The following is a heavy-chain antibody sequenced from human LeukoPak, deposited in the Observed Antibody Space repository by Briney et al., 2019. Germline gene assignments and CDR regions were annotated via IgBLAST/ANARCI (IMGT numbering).Heavy chain of an antibody. Sequence: GRSLRLSCAASGLTFSSYSMNWVRQAPRKWLDCVSSISSSSSYIYYADSVKGRFTISRDNVKNSLYLQMNSLRAEDTAVYYCARVSSSWYSNYWFDPWGQGTLVTVSS. V-gene: IGHV3-21*01. D-gene: IGHD6-13*01. CDR1: GLTFSSYS. CDR3: ARVSSSWYSNYWFDP. CDR2: ISSSSSYI. J-gene: IGHJ5*02.